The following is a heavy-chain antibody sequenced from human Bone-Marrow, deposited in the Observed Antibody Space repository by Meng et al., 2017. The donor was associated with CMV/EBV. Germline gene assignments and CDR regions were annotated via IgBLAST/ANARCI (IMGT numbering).Heavy chain of an antibody. J-gene: IGHJ2*01. Sequence: SCAAAGLTFRRFGMSWVRQAPGKGLEWVSSMGGDGGTTYADSAKGRFTFSRDNSKNTLYLEMNSLRAEDTALYYCAKVMRSWYFDLWGRGTLVTVSS. CDR3: AKVMRSWYFDL. CDR2: MGGDGGTT. V-gene: IGHV3-23*01. CDR1: GLTFRRFG. D-gene: IGHD3-16*01.